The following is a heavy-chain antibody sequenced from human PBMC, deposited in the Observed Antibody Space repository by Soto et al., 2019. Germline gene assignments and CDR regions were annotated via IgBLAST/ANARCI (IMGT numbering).Heavy chain of an antibody. CDR1: GGSISSGSYY. CDR2: IYYSGST. V-gene: IGHV4-39*01. J-gene: IGHJ6*02. CDR3: ARQRVGRSLIYYYYGMDV. Sequence: SETLSPTCTVSGGSISSGSYYWGWIRQPPGKGLEWIGSIYYSGSTYYNPSLKSRVTISVDTSKNQFSLKLSSVTAADTAVYYCARQRVGRSLIYYYYGMDVWGQGPTVTVSS. D-gene: IGHD1-26*01.